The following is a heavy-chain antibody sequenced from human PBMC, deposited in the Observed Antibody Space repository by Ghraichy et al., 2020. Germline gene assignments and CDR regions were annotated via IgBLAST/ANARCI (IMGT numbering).Heavy chain of an antibody. CDR3: AKEMDTRGWYSADY. CDR2: IRGSGVKT. V-gene: IGHV3-23*01. CDR1: GFTFSNYA. D-gene: IGHD6-19*01. Sequence: LSLTCAASGFTFSNYAMSWFRQAPGKGLEWVSAIRGSGVKTYYAEPVKGRFTVSRDNSRDSLYLQMNSLRAEDTAVYYCAKEMDTRGWYSADYWGQGTLVTVSS. J-gene: IGHJ4*02.